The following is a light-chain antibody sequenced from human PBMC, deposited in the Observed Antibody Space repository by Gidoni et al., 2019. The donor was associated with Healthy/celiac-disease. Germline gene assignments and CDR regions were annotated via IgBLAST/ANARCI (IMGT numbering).Light chain of an antibody. Sequence: IQMSQYPSTLSASVGDRVTLTCRASQSISSWLASYQQKPGKAPKRLIYDASSLESAVPSRFSGSGSGTAFTLTISSLQPDDFATYYCQQYNSYPLYTFXQXTKLEIK. V-gene: IGKV1-5*01. CDR2: DAS. CDR1: QSISSW. J-gene: IGKJ2*01. CDR3: QQYNSYPLYT.